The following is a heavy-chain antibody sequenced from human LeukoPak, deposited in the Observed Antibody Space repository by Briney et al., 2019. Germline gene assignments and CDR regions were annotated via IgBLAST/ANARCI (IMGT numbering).Heavy chain of an antibody. CDR3: ARDYDILTGYRHVDY. CDR2: ISAYNGNT. Sequence: GASVKVSCKASGYTFTSYGISWVRPAPGQGLEWMGWISAYNGNTNYAQKLQGRVTMTTDTSTSTAYMELRTLRTDDTAVYYCARDYDILTGYRHVDYWGQGTLVTVSS. V-gene: IGHV1-18*01. J-gene: IGHJ4*02. CDR1: GYTFTSYG. D-gene: IGHD3-9*01.